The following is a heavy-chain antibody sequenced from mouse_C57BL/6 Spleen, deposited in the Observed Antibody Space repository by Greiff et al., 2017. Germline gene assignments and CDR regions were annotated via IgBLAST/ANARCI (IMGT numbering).Heavy chain of an antibody. CDR3: ARGDGYYYFDY. CDR2: IYPRDGST. D-gene: IGHD2-3*01. J-gene: IGHJ2*01. CDR1: GYTFTDHT. Sequence: VKVVESDAELVKPGASVKISCKVSGYTFTDHTIHWMKQRPEQGLEWIGYIYPRDGSTKYNEKFKGKATLTADKSSSTAYMQLNSLTSEDSAVXFCARGDGYYYFDYWGQGTTLTVSS. V-gene: IGHV1-78*01.